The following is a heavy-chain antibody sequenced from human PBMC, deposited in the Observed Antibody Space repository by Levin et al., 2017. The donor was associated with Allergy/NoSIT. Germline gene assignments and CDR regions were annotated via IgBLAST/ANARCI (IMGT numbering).Heavy chain of an antibody. D-gene: IGHD4-11*01. J-gene: IGHJ6*03. V-gene: IGHV3-48*02. CDR1: GFTFSSYS. CDR3: ARAPDYSNPWYYYYYMDV. CDR2: ISSSSSTI. Sequence: GESLKISCAASGFTFSSYSMNWVRQAPGKGLEWVSYISSSSSTIYYADSVKGRFTISRDNAKNSLYLQMNSLRDEDTAVYYCARAPDYSNPWYYYYYMDVWGKGTTVTVSS.